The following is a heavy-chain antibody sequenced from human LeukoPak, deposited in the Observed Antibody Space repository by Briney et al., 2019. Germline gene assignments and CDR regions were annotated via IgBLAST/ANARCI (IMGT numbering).Heavy chain of an antibody. CDR1: GYTFTGYY. CDR3: ARGPSAWGVVFIKIDY. J-gene: IGHJ4*02. CDR2: INPNSGGT. Sequence: ASVKVSCNASGYTFTGYYMHWVRQAPGQGLEWMGWINPNSGGTNYAQKFQGRVTMTRDTSISTAYMELSRLRSDDTAVYYCARGPSAWGVVFIKIDYWGQGTLVTVSS. D-gene: IGHD2-8*02. V-gene: IGHV1-2*02.